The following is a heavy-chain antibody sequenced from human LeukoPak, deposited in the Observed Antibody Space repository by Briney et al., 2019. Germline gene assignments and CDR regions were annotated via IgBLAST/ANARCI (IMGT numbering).Heavy chain of an antibody. D-gene: IGHD3-22*01. CDR2: ISSSSSYR. Sequence: GGSLRLSCAASGFTFSSYSMNWVRQAPGKGLEWVASISSSSSYRYYADSVKGRFTISRDNAKNSLYLQMDSLRAEDTAVYYCARESSGYFYWGQGTLVTVSS. CDR1: GFTFSSYS. V-gene: IGHV3-21*01. CDR3: ARESSGYFY. J-gene: IGHJ4*02.